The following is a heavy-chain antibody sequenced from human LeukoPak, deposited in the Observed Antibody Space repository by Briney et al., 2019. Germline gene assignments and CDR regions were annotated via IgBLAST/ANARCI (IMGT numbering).Heavy chain of an antibody. CDR2: ISYDGSNK. V-gene: IGHV3-30*18. D-gene: IGHD6-13*01. Sequence: PGGSLRLSCAASGFTFSSYGMHWVRQAPGKGLEWVAVISYDGSNKYYADSVKGRFTISRDNSKNTLYPQMNSLRAEDTAVYYCAKVGGGSSWLNWFDPWGQGTLVTVSS. CDR1: GFTFSSYG. J-gene: IGHJ5*02. CDR3: AKVGGGSSWLNWFDP.